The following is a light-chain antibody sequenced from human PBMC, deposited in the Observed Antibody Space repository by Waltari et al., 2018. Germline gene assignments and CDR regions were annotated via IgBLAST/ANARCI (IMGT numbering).Light chain of an antibody. CDR1: QSISSY. CDR3: QQSYSTLLT. V-gene: IGKV1-39*01. J-gene: IGKJ4*01. Sequence: DIQMTQSPSSLSASVGDRVTITCRASQSISSYLNWYQQKPGKAPKLLIYAASSLQSGVPSRFSGSGSGTDFTLTISSLQPEDFATYYCQQSYSTLLTFGGGTKVVIK. CDR2: AAS.